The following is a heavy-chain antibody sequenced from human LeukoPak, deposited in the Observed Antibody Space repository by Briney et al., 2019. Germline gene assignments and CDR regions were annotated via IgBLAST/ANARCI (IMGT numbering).Heavy chain of an antibody. CDR2: INGGSGNT. D-gene: IGHD3-22*01. CDR3: ANPRYDSSGYYYVD. J-gene: IGHJ4*02. V-gene: IGHV1-3*01. CDR1: GYTFTDYT. Sequence: ASVKVSCKATGYTFTDYTMHWLRQAPGQRLDWMGWINGGSGNTKYSPEFQGRVTITRDTSASTAYMELSSLRSEDTAVYYCANPRYDSSGYYYVDWGQGTLVTVSS.